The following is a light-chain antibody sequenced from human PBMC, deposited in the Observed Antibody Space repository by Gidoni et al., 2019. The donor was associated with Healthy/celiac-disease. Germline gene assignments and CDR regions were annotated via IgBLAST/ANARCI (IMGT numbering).Light chain of an antibody. CDR1: QSVSSSY. V-gene: IGKV3-20*01. Sequence: EIVLTQSPGTLSLSPGERATLSCRASQSVSSSYLAWYQQKPGQAPRLLIYGASSRATGIPDRFSGSGSGTDFTLTISRLEPEDFAVYYCQQYGSSTGTFXGXTKVXIK. CDR3: QQYGSSTGT. CDR2: GAS. J-gene: IGKJ4*01.